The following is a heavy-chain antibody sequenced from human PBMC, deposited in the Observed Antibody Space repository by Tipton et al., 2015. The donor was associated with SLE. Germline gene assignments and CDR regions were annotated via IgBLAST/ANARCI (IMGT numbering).Heavy chain of an antibody. CDR1: GFTFNAYA. J-gene: IGHJ4*02. CDR3: ASSIVVVPAATAPLFY. D-gene: IGHD2-2*01. V-gene: IGHV3-30*04. Sequence: SLRLSCAASGFTFNAYAMHWVRQAPGKGLEWVAVISYDGSNKYYADSVKGRFTISRDNSKNTLYLQMNSLRAEDTAVYYCASSIVVVPAATAPLFYWGQGTLVTVSS. CDR2: ISYDGSNK.